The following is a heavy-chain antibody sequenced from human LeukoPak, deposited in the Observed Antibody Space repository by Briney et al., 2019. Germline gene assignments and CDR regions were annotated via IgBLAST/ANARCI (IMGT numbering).Heavy chain of an antibody. D-gene: IGHD3-10*01. CDR3: ASDFPSGY. CDR1: GFTFSSYW. J-gene: IGHJ4*02. V-gene: IGHV3-74*01. Sequence: GGSLCLSCGASGFTFSSYWTHWVRQAPGKGLVWVSGINSNGSSTTYADSVKGRFTISRDNAESTLYLQMSSLSDADTAVYYCASDFPSGYWGQGTLVTVSS. CDR2: INSNGSST.